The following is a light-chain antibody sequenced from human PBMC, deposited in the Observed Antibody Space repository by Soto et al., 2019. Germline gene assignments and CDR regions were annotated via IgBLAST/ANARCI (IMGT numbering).Light chain of an antibody. Sequence: QSVLTQPASVSGSPGQSITISCTGTSSDIGRYDYVSWYQQFPGKAPKLMIYRVINRPSGVSDRFSGSKSGNSASLSISGLQPEDEASYFCGSYTRATTWVFGGGTQLTVL. CDR3: GSYTRATTWV. V-gene: IGLV2-14*03. CDR1: SSDIGRYDY. CDR2: RVI. J-gene: IGLJ3*02.